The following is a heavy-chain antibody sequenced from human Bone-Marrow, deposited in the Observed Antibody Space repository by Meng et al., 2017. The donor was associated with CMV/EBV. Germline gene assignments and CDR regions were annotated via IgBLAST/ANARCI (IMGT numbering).Heavy chain of an antibody. J-gene: IGHJ4*02. V-gene: IGHV3-30*04. CDR1: AFTFSSYA. Sequence: GGSLRLSCAASAFTFSSYAMHWVRQAPGKGLEWVAVISYDGSNKYYADFVKGRFTISRDNSKNTLYLQMNSLRAEDTAIYYCATRPRLGADAGFDCWGQGTLVIVSS. CDR2: ISYDGSNK. D-gene: IGHD1-26*01. CDR3: ATRPRLGADAGFDC.